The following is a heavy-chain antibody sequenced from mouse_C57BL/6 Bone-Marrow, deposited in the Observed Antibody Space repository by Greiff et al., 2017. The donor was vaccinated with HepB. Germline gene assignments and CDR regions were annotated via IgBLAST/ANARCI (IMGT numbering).Heavy chain of an antibody. J-gene: IGHJ1*03. CDR2: ISSGGDYI. CDR3: TREGLSTVVYWYFDV. V-gene: IGHV5-9-1*02. CDR1: GFTFSSYA. Sequence: EVKLVESGEGLVKPGGSLKLSCAASGFTFSSYAMSWVRQTPEKRLEWVAYISSGGDYIYYADTVKGRFTISRDNARNTLYLQMSSLKSEDTAMYYCTREGLSTVVYWYFDVWGTGTTVTVSS. D-gene: IGHD1-1*01.